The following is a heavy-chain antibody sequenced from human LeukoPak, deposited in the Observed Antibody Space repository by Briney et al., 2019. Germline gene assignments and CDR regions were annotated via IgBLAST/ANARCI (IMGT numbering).Heavy chain of an antibody. CDR3: TKGQEYSSSFGLIDY. D-gene: IGHD6-6*01. J-gene: IGHJ4*02. CDR2: IWYDGSNK. CDR1: GFTFSSYG. V-gene: IGHV3-33*06. Sequence: GGSLRLSCAASGFTFSSYGMHWVRQAPGKGLEWVAVIWYDGSNKYYADSVKGRFTISRDNSKNTLYLQMNSLRAEDTAVYYCTKGQEYSSSFGLIDYWGQGTLVTVSS.